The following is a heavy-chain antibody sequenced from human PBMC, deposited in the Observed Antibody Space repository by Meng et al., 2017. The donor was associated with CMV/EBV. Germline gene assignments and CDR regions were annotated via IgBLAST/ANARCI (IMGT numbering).Heavy chain of an antibody. D-gene: IGHD1-26*01. Sequence: SETLSLTCTVSGYSISSGYYWGWIRQPPGEGLEWIGSIYHSGSTYYNPSLKSRVTISVDTSKNQFSLNLTSVTAADTAVYYCARVTPSIVGATSFDYWGQGTLVTGLL. V-gene: IGHV4-38-2*02. CDR3: ARVTPSIVGATSFDY. CDR2: IYHSGST. CDR1: GYSISSGYY. J-gene: IGHJ4*02.